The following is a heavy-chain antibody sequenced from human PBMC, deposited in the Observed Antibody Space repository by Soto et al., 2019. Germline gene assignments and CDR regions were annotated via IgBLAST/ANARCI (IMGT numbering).Heavy chain of an antibody. CDR2: IYYGGST. CDR1: GASINNYY. Sequence: QMQLQESGPGLVKPSETLSLTCTVSGASINNYYGSWIRQPPGKGLEWIGYIYYGGSTSYNPALKSRVTISVDTSKNQFSLMLGSVTVADTAVYYCARDRDNYGTMDVWGQGTAVTVSS. D-gene: IGHD5-18*01. J-gene: IGHJ6*02. CDR3: ARDRDNYGTMDV. V-gene: IGHV4-59*01.